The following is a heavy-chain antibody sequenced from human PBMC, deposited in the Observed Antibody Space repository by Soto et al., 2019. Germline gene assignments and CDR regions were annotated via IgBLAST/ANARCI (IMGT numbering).Heavy chain of an antibody. CDR2: MNPNSGNT. CDR1: GNTVPNYA. J-gene: IGHJ4*02. V-gene: IGHV1-8*02. Sequence: EASVKVSCKASGNTVPNYAIHWVRQATGQGLEWMGWMNPNSGNTGYAQKFQGRVTMTRNTSISTAYMELSSLRSEDTAVYYCARGPITMLVDYFDYWGQGTLVTVSS. CDR3: ARGPITMLVDYFDY. D-gene: IGHD3-22*01.